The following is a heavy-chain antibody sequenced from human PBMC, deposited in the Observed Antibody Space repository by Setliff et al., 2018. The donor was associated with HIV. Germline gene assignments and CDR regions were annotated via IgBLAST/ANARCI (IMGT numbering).Heavy chain of an antibody. CDR1: GFTFSKYW. V-gene: IGHV3-74*01. D-gene: IGHD2-15*01. J-gene: IGHJ6*03. Sequence: LRLSCAASGFTFSKYWMHWVRQAPGKGLVWLSRINSDGRSTYYADSVKGRFTISRDNSKNTLYLQMNSLRAEDTAVYYCARAGVVEGYYYYYYMDVWGKGTTVTVSS. CDR2: INSDGRST. CDR3: ARAGVVEGYYYYYYMDV.